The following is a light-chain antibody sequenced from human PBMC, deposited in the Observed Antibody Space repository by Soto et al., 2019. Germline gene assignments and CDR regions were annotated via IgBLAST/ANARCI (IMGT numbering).Light chain of an antibody. CDR3: SSYAGSNNYVV. CDR2: EVT. CDR1: SSDIGTYNF. Sequence: QSVLTQPPSASGSPGQSVTISCTGTSSDIGTYNFVSWYQQHPGKAPKLIIYEVTKRPSGVPDRFSGSKSGITASLTVSGLQAEDEADYYCSSYAGSNNYVVFGGGTKVTVL. V-gene: IGLV2-8*01. J-gene: IGLJ2*01.